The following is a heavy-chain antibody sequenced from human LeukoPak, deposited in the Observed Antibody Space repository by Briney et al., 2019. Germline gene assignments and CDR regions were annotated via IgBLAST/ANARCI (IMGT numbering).Heavy chain of an antibody. J-gene: IGHJ3*02. CDR1: GYTFTSYY. CDR3: ARDLRGTQDAFDI. D-gene: IGHD3-10*01. Sequence: ASVKVSCKASGYTFTSYYMHWVRQAPGQGLEWMGIIDPSGGSTSYAQKFQGRVTMTRDTSTSTVYMELSSLRSEDTAVYYCARDLRGTQDAFDIWGQGTMVTVSS. CDR2: IDPSGGST. V-gene: IGHV1-46*01.